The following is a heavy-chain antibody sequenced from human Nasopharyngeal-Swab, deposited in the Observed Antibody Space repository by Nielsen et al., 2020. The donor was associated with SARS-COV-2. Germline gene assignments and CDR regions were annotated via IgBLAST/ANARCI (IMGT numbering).Heavy chain of an antibody. D-gene: IGHD5-24*01. V-gene: IGHV1-8*01. Sequence: ASVKVSCKASGYTFTSYDINWVRQATGQGLEWMGWMNPNSSNTGYAQKFQGRVTMTRNTSISTAYMELSSLRSEDTAVYYCARDGRWLQLFYYYYGMDVWGQGTTVTVSS. J-gene: IGHJ6*02. CDR3: ARDGRWLQLFYYYYGMDV. CDR1: GYTFTSYD. CDR2: MNPNSSNT.